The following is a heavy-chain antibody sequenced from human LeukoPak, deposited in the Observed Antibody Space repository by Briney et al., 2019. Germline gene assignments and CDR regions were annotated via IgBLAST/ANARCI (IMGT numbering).Heavy chain of an antibody. CDR2: IYTSGST. Sequence: PSETLSLTCTVSGGSISSGSYYWSWIRQPAGKGLEWIGRIYTSGSTNYNPSLKSRVTISVDTSKNQFSPKLSSVTAADTAVYYCARSRFSTIFGVVLIFDIWGQGTMVTVSS. CDR1: GGSISSGSYY. J-gene: IGHJ3*02. D-gene: IGHD3-3*01. CDR3: ARSRFSTIFGVVLIFDI. V-gene: IGHV4-61*02.